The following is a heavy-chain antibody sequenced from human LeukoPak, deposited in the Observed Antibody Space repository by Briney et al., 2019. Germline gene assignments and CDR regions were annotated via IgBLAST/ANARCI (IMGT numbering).Heavy chain of an antibody. J-gene: IGHJ4*02. D-gene: IGHD1-1*01. Sequence: GRSLRLSCAASGFTFSSYAMHWVRQAPGKGLEWVAVISYDGSNKYYADSVKGRFTISTDNSKNTLYLQMNSLRAEDTAVYYCTTALNDWNDVNYWGQGTLVTVSS. CDR1: GFTFSSYA. CDR3: TTALNDWNDVNY. V-gene: IGHV3-30-3*01. CDR2: ISYDGSNK.